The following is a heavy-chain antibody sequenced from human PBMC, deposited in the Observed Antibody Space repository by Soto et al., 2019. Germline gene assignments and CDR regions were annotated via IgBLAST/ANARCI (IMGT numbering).Heavy chain of an antibody. CDR1: GGTFSSYA. Sequence: GASVKVSCKASGGTFSSYAISWVRQAPGQGLEWMGGIIPIFGTANYAQKFQGRVTITADESTSTAYMELSSLRSEDTAVYYCASNLGYCSGGSCYTVKYYFDYWGQGTLVTVSS. V-gene: IGHV1-69*13. CDR3: ASNLGYCSGGSCYTVKYYFDY. D-gene: IGHD2-15*01. CDR2: IIPIFGTA. J-gene: IGHJ4*02.